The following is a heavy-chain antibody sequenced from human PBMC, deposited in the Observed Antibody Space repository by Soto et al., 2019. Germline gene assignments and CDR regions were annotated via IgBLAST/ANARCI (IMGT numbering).Heavy chain of an antibody. CDR3: ARGSGYSYGFGDDYYYYGMDV. D-gene: IGHD5-18*01. CDR1: GGTFSSYA. Sequence: SVKVSCKASGGTFSSYAISWVRQAPGQGLAWMGGIIPIFGTANYAQKFQGRVTITADESTSTAYMELSSLRSEDTAVYYCARGSGYSYGFGDDYYYYGMDVWGQGTTVTVSS. J-gene: IGHJ6*02. CDR2: IIPIFGTA. V-gene: IGHV1-69*13.